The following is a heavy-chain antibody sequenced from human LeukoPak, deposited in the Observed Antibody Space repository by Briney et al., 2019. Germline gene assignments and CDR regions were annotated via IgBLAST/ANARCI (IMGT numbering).Heavy chain of an antibody. CDR3: AKVDGSGSLYFDY. D-gene: IGHD3-10*01. J-gene: IGHJ4*02. V-gene: IGHV3-23*01. CDR2: ISGSGGST. Sequence: GGSLRLSCAASGFTFSSYAMSWVRQAPGKGLKWVSAISGSGGSTYYADSVKGRFTISRDNSKNTLYLQMDSLRAEDTAVYYCAKVDGSGSLYFDYWGQGTLVTVSS. CDR1: GFTFSSYA.